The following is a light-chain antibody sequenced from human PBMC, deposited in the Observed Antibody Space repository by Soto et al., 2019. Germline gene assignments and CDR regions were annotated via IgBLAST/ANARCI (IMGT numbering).Light chain of an antibody. J-gene: IGKJ1*01. V-gene: IGKV3-15*01. Sequence: EIVMTQSPATLSVSPGERATLSCRASQSVSSNLAWYQQKPGQAPRLLIYGSSTRATGIPARFSGSGYGTEFTLTISSLQSEDFAVYYCQQYNNWPHMAFGQGTKVELK. CDR2: GSS. CDR3: QQYNNWPHMA. CDR1: QSVSSN.